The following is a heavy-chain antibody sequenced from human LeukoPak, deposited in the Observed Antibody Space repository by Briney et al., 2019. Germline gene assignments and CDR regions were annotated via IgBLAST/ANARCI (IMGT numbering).Heavy chain of an antibody. V-gene: IGHV4-34*01. D-gene: IGHD5-24*01. J-gene: IGHJ4*02. CDR2: IDHRGST. CDR3: ARTRDGYLRY. CDR1: GGASSGYY. Sequence: TSETLSLTCAAYGGASSGYYCTWIRQPPGKGLGWIGEIDHRGSTHSNPSLQSRVTISIDTSKNQFSLKVSSVTAADTALYYCARTRDGYLRYWSQGSLVTVSS.